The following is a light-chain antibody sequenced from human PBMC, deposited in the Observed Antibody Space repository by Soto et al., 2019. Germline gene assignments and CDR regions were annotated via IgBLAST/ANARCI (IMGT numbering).Light chain of an antibody. CDR1: QSVSSSY. CDR3: QHYGASPWT. CDR2: DAS. V-gene: IGKV3-20*01. J-gene: IGKJ1*01. Sequence: EIVLTQSPGTLSLSPGARATLSCRASQSVSSSYLAWYQQKPGQAPRLLIDDASIRAAGIPDRFSGSGSGTDFTLTISRLEPEDFAVYYCQHYGASPWTFGQGTKVDIK.